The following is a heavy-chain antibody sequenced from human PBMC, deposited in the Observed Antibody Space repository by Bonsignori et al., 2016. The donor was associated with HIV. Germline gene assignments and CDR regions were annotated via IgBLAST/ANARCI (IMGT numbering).Heavy chain of an antibody. Sequence: GESLKISCAASGFTFSSYWMHWVRQAPGKGLVWVSRINSDGSSTSYADSVKGRFTISRDNAKNTLYLQMNSLRAEDTAVYYCARVRSMIVIGANAFDIWGQGTMVTVSS. J-gene: IGHJ3*02. V-gene: IGHV3-74*01. CDR2: INSDGSST. CDR1: GFTFSSYW. D-gene: IGHD3-22*01. CDR3: ARVRSMIVIGANAFDI.